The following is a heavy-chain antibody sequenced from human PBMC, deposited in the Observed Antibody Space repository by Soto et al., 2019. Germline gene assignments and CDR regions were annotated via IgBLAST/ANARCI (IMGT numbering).Heavy chain of an antibody. J-gene: IGHJ5*02. Sequence: ASVKVSCKACGGTFSSYAIRWVRQAPGQGLEWMGGIIPIFGTANYAQKFQGRVTITADESTSTAYMELSSLRSEDTAVYYCARDRWYYDFWSGYFGQGWFDPWGQGTLVTVSS. V-gene: IGHV1-69*13. CDR2: IIPIFGTA. D-gene: IGHD3-3*01. CDR1: GGTFSSYA. CDR3: ARDRWYYDFWSGYFGQGWFDP.